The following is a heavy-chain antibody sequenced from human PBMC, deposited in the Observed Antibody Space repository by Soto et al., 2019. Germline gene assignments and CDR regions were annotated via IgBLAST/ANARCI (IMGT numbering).Heavy chain of an antibody. CDR1: GGSISSYY. V-gene: IGHV4-59*01. Sequence: SETLSLTCTVSGGSISSYYWSWIRQPPGKGLEWIGYIYYSGSTNYNPSRKSRVTISVDTSKNQFSLKLSSVTAADTAVYYCARQSGYYDSSGYDAFDIWCQGTMVTVSS. CDR3: ARQSGYYDSSGYDAFDI. D-gene: IGHD3-22*01. J-gene: IGHJ3*02. CDR2: IYYSGST.